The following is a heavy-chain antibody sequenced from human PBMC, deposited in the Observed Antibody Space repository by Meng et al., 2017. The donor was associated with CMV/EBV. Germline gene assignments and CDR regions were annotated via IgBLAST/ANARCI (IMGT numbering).Heavy chain of an antibody. Sequence: SVKASCKAPGGTFSSYAISWVRQAPGQGLEWMGGIIPIFGTANYAQKFQGRVTITTDESTSTAYMELSSLRSEDTAVYYCARESGGYCSSTSCPIDYWGQGTLVTVSS. CDR2: IIPIFGTA. D-gene: IGHD2-2*01. CDR1: GGTFSSYA. V-gene: IGHV1-69*05. J-gene: IGHJ4*02. CDR3: ARESGGYCSSTSCPIDY.